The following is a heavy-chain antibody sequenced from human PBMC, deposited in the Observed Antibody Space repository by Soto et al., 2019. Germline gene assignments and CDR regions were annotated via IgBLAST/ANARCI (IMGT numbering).Heavy chain of an antibody. J-gene: IGHJ4*02. CDR3: TAGKLYPSLDFDY. CDR2: IRSKAYGGTT. V-gene: IGHV3-49*04. Sequence: LRLSCTASGFTFNDYTLSWVRQAPGKGLEWVGFIRSKAYGGTTEYAASVKGRFTISRDDSKSIAYLQMNSLKTEDTAVYYCTAGKLYPSLDFDYWGQGTMVTVSS. CDR1: GFTFNDYT. D-gene: IGHD2-8*01.